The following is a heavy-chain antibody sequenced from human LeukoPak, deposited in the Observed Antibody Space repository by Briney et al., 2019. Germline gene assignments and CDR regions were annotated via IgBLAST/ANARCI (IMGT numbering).Heavy chain of an antibody. CDR3: ATGPRESSGWFDP. CDR1: GYTLTELS. CDR2: FDPEDGET. J-gene: IGHJ5*02. Sequence: ASVKVSCKVSGYTLTELSMHWVRQAPGKGLEWMGGFDPEDGETIYAQKFQGRVTLTEDTSTDTAYMELSSLRSEDTAVYYCATGPRESSGWFDPWGQGTLVTVSS. V-gene: IGHV1-24*01.